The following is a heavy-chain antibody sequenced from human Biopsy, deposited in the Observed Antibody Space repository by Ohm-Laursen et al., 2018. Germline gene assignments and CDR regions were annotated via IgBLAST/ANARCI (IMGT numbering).Heavy chain of an antibody. J-gene: IGHJ6*02. Sequence: SETLSLTCTVSGGSISSYYWSWIRQPPGKGLECIGYIYYSGSTNYSPSLKSRVTMSVDTSKNQFSLKLTSVTAADTAVYYCARDRIAYCTATSCDNFGLDVWGQGTTVTVSS. V-gene: IGHV4-59*01. CDR1: GGSISSYY. CDR2: IYYSGST. D-gene: IGHD2-8*02. CDR3: ARDRIAYCTATSCDNFGLDV.